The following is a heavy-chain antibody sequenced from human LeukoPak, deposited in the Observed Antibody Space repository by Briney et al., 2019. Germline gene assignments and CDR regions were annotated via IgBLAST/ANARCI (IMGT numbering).Heavy chain of an antibody. D-gene: IGHD3-3*01. Sequence: GASVKVSCKASGGTFSSYTISWVRQAPGQGLEWMGRIIPILDIANYAQKFQGRVTITADKSTSTAYMELSSLRSEDTAVYYCASHYDSDNWFDPWGQGTLVTVSS. V-gene: IGHV1-69*02. CDR3: ASHYDSDNWFDP. CDR1: GGTFSSYT. CDR2: IIPILDIA. J-gene: IGHJ5*02.